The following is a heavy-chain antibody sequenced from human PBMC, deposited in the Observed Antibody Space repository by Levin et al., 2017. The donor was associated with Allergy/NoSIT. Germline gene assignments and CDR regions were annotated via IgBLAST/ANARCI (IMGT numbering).Heavy chain of an antibody. J-gene: IGHJ4*02. CDR3: ARGYGSGGSCYSGFDY. V-gene: IGHV1-46*01. CDR2: INPSGGST. Sequence: ASVKVSCKASGYTFTSYYMHWVRQAPGPGLEWMGIINPSGGSTSYAQQFQGRVTMTRDTSTSTVYMELSSLRSEDTAVYYCARGYGSGGSCYSGFDYWGQGTLVTVSS. D-gene: IGHD2-15*01. CDR1: GYTFTSYY.